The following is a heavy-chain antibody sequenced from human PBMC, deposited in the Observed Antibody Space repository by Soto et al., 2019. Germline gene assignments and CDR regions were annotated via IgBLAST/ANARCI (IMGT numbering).Heavy chain of an antibody. CDR1: GFPFNGSA. Sequence: EVQLVESGGGLVHPGGSLKLSCAASGFPFNGSAMHWVRQASGKGLEWVGRIRSKPNNYATAYAASLKGRFTISRDDSKNTAYLQMTSLTTEDTAVYYCAGDFYYNMDVWGQGTTVTVSS. J-gene: IGHJ6*02. CDR2: IRSKPNNYAT. CDR3: AGDFYYNMDV. V-gene: IGHV3-73*02.